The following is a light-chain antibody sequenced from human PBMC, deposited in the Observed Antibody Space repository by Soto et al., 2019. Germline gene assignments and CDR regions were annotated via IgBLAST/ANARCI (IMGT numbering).Light chain of an antibody. V-gene: IGLV4-69*01. CDR2: LNSDGSH. Sequence: QSVLTQSPSASASLGASVKLTCTLSSGHSSYAIAWHQQQPEKGPRYLMKLNSDGSHSKGDGIPDRFSGSSSGAERYLTISSLQSEDEADYYCQTWGTGIQVFGGGTMVTVL. CDR3: QTWGTGIQV. CDR1: SGHSSYA. J-gene: IGLJ2*01.